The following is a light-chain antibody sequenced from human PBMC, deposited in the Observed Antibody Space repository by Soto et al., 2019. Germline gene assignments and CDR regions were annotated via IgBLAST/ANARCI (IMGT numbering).Light chain of an antibody. CDR3: HQYADYPQT. J-gene: IGKJ1*01. V-gene: IGKV3-20*01. Sequence: EIVLTQSPGTLSLSPGERATLSCRASQSVAKNYLAWYQQEPGQAPRLLIYGPSSRATGIPDRFSGSGSGTDFTLTISRLDPEDFAVYYCHQYADYPQTFGQGTKVEIK. CDR2: GPS. CDR1: QSVAKNY.